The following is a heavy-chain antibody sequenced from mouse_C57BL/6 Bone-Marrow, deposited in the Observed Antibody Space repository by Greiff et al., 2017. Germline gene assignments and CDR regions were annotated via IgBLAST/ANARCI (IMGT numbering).Heavy chain of an antibody. CDR1: GYAFTNYL. V-gene: IGHV1-54*01. CDR3: ARGDYDGYYNWYFDV. D-gene: IGHD2-3*01. J-gene: IGHJ1*03. Sequence: VQLQQSGAELVRPGTSVKVSCKASGYAFTNYLIEWVKQRPGQGLEWIGVINPGSGGTNYNEKFKGKATLTADKSSSTAYMQLSSLTSEDSAVYFCARGDYDGYYNWYFDVWGTGTTVTVSS. CDR2: INPGSGGT.